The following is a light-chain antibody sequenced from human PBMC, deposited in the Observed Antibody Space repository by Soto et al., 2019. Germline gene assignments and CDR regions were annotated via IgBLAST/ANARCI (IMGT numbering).Light chain of an antibody. V-gene: IGKV2-30*01. CDR1: QSLVYSDGNTY. J-gene: IGKJ5*01. CDR2: KVS. Sequence: DVVMTQSPLSLPVTLGQPASISCRSSQSLVYSDGNTYLNWFRQRPGQSPRRLIYKVSNRDSGVPDRFSGSGSGTDFALKISRVEAEDVGFYYCMQGTHPFTFGQGTRLEIK. CDR3: MQGTHPFT.